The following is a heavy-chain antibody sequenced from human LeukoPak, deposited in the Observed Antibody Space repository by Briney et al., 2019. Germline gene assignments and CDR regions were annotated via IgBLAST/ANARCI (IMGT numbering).Heavy chain of an antibody. CDR1: GFTFSSYW. D-gene: IGHD2-15*01. J-gene: IGHJ4*02. CDR3: VRGWFQHDY. CDR2: INTDGSTT. Sequence: GGSLRLSCAASGFTFSSYWMHWVRQAPGKGLVWVSRINTDGSTTTYADSVKGRFTVSRDNAKNPLYLQMNSLRVEDTAVYYCVRGWFQHDYWGQGTLVTVSS. V-gene: IGHV3-74*01.